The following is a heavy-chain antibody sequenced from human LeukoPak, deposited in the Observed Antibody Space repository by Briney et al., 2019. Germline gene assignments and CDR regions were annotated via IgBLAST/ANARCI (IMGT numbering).Heavy chain of an antibody. CDR1: GGSISSYY. J-gene: IGHJ6*02. CDR2: IYTSGST. V-gene: IGHV4-4*09. Sequence: PSETLSLTCTVSGGSISSYYWSWIRQPPGKGLEWIGYIYTSGSTSYNPSLKSRVTISVDTSKNQFSLKLSSVTAADTAVYYCARGRYDNLTGHLAGLDVWGQGTTVIVSS. D-gene: IGHD3-9*01. CDR3: ARGRYDNLTGHLAGLDV.